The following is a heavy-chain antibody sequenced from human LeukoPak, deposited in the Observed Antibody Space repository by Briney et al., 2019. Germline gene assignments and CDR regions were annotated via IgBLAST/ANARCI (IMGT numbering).Heavy chain of an antibody. Sequence: SETLSLTCTVSGGSITTYYWSWIRQPPGKGLEWIGYIYHSGSTNYNPSLKSRVTTSVDASKNQISLKLSSVTAADTAVYYCARHDGSSWYYAFDVWGQGTMVTVSS. V-gene: IGHV4-59*08. CDR3: ARHDGSSWYYAFDV. D-gene: IGHD6-13*01. J-gene: IGHJ3*01. CDR2: IYHSGST. CDR1: GGSITTYY.